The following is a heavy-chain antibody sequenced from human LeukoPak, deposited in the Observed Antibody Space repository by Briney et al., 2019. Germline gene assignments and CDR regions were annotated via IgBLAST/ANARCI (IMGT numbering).Heavy chain of an antibody. CDR3: ARVPYGNYHYYYMDV. CDR2: LYSGGNT. Sequence: GGSLRLSCAVSGFTVSSNYMSWVRQAPGKGLEWVSVLYSGGNTYYADSVKGRFTISRDNSKNTLYLQMNSLRAEDTAVYYCARVPYGNYHYYYMDVWGKGTTVTVSS. D-gene: IGHD3-10*01. CDR1: GFTVSSNY. J-gene: IGHJ6*03. V-gene: IGHV3-53*01.